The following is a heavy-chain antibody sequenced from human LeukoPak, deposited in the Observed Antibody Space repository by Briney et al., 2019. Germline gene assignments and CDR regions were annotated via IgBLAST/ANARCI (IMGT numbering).Heavy chain of an antibody. D-gene: IGHD1-26*01. CDR2: ISSNGGST. V-gene: IGHV3-64*01. CDR1: GFTFSSYA. CDR3: VRVSGSYGY. Sequence: PGGSLRLSCAASGFTFSSYAMHWVRQAPGKGLEYVSAISSNGGSTFYQNSVKGRFTISRDTSKNTLYRQMGSLRADDMAVYYCVRVSGSYGYWGQGTLVTVSS. J-gene: IGHJ4*02.